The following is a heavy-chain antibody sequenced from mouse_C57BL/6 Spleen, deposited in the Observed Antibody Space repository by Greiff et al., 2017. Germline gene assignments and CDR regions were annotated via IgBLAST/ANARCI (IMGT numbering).Heavy chain of an antibody. CDR3: ARGDGYCGCHFDY. J-gene: IGHJ2*01. V-gene: IGHV1-69*01. D-gene: IGHD2-3*01. CDR1: GYTFTSYW. CDR2: IDPSDSYT. Sequence: QVQLQQPGAELVMPGASVKLSCKASGYTFTSYWMHWVKQRPGQGLEWIGEIDPSDSYTNYNQKFKGKSTLTVDKSSSTAYMQLSSRTSEDSAVYYCARGDGYCGCHFDYWGQGTTLTVSS.